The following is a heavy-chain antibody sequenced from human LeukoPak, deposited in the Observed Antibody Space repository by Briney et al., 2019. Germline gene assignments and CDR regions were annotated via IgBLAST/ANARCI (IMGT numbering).Heavy chain of an antibody. CDR2: IHYSGST. J-gene: IGHJ6*02. D-gene: IGHD3-10*01. V-gene: IGHV4-59*01. CDR3: ASSRITMVRGVSYYYGLDV. CDR1: GGSIVSYY. Sequence: SETLSLTCTVSGGSIVSYYWNWIRQAPGKGLEWIGYIHYSGSTNHNSSLKSRVTISVDTSKNQYSLKLSSVTAADTAVYYCASSRITMVRGVSYYYGLDVWGQGTTVTISS.